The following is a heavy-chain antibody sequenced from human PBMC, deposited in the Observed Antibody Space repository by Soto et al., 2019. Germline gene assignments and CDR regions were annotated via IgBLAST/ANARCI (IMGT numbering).Heavy chain of an antibody. CDR1: GGTFSSYT. D-gene: IGHD3-10*01. CDR3: AVDYYYGSGSRLFDYYMDV. V-gene: IGHV1-69*02. Sequence: ASVKVSCKASGGTFSSYTISWVRQAPGQGLEWMGRIIPILGIANYAQKFQGRVTITADKSTSTAYMELSRLRSEDTAVYYCAVDYYYGSGSRLFDYYMDVWGKGTTVTVSS. CDR2: IIPILGIA. J-gene: IGHJ6*03.